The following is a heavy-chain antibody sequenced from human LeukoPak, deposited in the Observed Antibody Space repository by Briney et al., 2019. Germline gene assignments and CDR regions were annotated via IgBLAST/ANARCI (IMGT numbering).Heavy chain of an antibody. CDR3: AKRLGYYDFWSGPFDC. J-gene: IGHJ4*02. D-gene: IGHD3-3*01. CDR1: GFTFSSYG. CDR2: ISYDGSNK. Sequence: GRSLRLSCAASGFTFSSYGMHWVRQAPGKGLEWVAVISYDGSNKYYADSVKGRFTISRDNSENTLYLQMNSLRAEDTAVYYCAKRLGYYDFWSGPFDCWGQGTLVTVSS. V-gene: IGHV3-30*18.